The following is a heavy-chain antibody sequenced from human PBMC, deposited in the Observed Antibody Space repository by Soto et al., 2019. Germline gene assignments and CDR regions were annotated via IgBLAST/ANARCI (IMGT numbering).Heavy chain of an antibody. CDR2: IYYSGST. CDR1: GGSISSYY. D-gene: IGHD3-10*01. V-gene: IGHV4-59*01. CDR3: ARERKYYYGSGSSYSGYYGMDV. Sequence: SETLSLTCTVSGGSISSYYWSWIRQPPGKGLEWIGYIYYSGSTNYNPSLKSRVTISVDTSKNQFSLKLSSVTAANTAVYYCARERKYYYGSGSSYSGYYGMDVWGQGTTVTVSS. J-gene: IGHJ6*02.